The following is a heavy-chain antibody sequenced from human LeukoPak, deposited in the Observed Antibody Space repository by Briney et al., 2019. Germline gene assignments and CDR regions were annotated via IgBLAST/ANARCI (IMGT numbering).Heavy chain of an antibody. Sequence: SETLSLTCTVSGGSISSYYWSWIRQPPGKGLEWIGYIYYSGSTNYNPSLKSRVTISVDTSRNQFSLKLSSVTAADTAVYYCARDARYSSSWYDEYYYYYYMDVWGKGTTVTISS. CDR3: ARDARYSSSWYDEYYYYYYMDV. CDR2: IYYSGST. D-gene: IGHD6-13*01. V-gene: IGHV4-59*01. J-gene: IGHJ6*03. CDR1: GGSISSYY.